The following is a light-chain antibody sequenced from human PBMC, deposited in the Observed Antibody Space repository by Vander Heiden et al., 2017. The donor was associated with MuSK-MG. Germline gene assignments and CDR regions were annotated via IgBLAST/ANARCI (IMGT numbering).Light chain of an antibody. CDR1: QGITNS. CDR2: ASS. CDR3: QNEDSPPFT. J-gene: IGKJ3*01. Sequence: DIQMTQSPSSLSASLGDRVTITCRASQGITNSLAWYQQKPGKVPKLLIYASSTLQSGVPSRFSGSGSGTDFTLTISSLQPEDVASYYCQNEDSPPFTLGHGTKVDIK. V-gene: IGKV1-27*01.